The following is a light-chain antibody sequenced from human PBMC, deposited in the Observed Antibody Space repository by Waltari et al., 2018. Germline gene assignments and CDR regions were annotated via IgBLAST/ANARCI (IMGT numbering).Light chain of an antibody. Sequence: EIVLTQSPGTLSLSPGGRATLSCRASQSVTSNYLAWYQQKPGQAPRLIMFGASTRATGIPDRFSGSGSGTDFTLTISRLEPEDFAVYYCQKYGTSPRTFGKGTEVEIK. V-gene: IGKV3-20*01. J-gene: IGKJ1*01. CDR2: GAS. CDR1: QSVTSNY. CDR3: QKYGTSPRT.